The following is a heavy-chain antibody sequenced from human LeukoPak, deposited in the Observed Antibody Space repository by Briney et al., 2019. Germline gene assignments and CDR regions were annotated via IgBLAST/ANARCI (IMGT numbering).Heavy chain of an antibody. CDR1: GFTFSSYA. CDR3: AKDYFPGIPYHYGMDV. D-gene: IGHD3-10*01. Sequence: PGGSLRLSCAASGFTFSSYAMSWVRQAPGKGLEWVSAISGSGGSTYYADSVKGRFTISRDNSKNTLYLQMNSLRAEDTAVYYCAKDYFPGIPYHYGMDVWGQGTTVTVSS. J-gene: IGHJ6*02. V-gene: IGHV3-23*01. CDR2: ISGSGGST.